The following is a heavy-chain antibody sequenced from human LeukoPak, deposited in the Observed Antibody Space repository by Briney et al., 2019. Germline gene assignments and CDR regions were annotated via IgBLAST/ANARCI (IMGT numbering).Heavy chain of an antibody. CDR1: GGSISSSSYY. CDR2: IYYSGST. D-gene: IGHD6-6*01. CDR3: ARRRRPSSSSAYFDY. Sequence: SETLSLTCTVSGGSISSSSYYWGWIRQPPGKGLEWIGSIYYSGSTYYNPSLESRVTISVDTSKNQFSLKLSSVTAADTAVCYCARRRRPSSSSAYFDYWGQGTLVTVSS. V-gene: IGHV4-39*01. J-gene: IGHJ4*02.